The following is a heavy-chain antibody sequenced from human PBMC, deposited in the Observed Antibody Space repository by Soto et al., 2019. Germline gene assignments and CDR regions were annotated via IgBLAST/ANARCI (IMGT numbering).Heavy chain of an antibody. J-gene: IGHJ6*02. CDR3: ARQWFGQPLYYYYGMDV. CDR2: ISAYNGNT. CDR1: GYTFTSYG. Sequence: QVQLVQSGAEVKKPGASVKVSCKASGYTFTSYGISWVRQAPGQGLEWMGWISAYNGNTNYAQKLQGRVTMTTDTSTSTAYMELRSLRSDDTAVYYCARQWFGQPLYYYYGMDVWGQETTVTVSS. D-gene: IGHD3-10*01. V-gene: IGHV1-18*01.